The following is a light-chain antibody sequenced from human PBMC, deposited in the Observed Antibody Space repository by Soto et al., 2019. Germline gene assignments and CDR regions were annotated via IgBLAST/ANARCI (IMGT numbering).Light chain of an antibody. CDR3: QNFRSSAIS. V-gene: IGKV3-15*01. CDR2: GAS. CDR1: QSVSSN. J-gene: IGKJ4*01. Sequence: EIVMTQSPATLSVSPGERATLSCRASQSVSSNLAWYRQKPGQAPRLLIYGASTRETGIPARFSGSGSGTEFTLTISSLQSEDFATDYCQNFRSSAISFGGGTKVDIK.